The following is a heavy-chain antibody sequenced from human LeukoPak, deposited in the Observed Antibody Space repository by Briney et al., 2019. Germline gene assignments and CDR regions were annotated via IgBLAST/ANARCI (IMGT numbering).Heavy chain of an antibody. J-gene: IGHJ4*02. D-gene: IGHD4-11*01. Sequence: GGSLRLSCAASGFTFSRYGMSWVRQAPGRGLEWVSVISGNSGATYYADSVKGRFTISRDNAKNTVYLQMNNLRGEDTALYYCSKAGDTNYYRHGDYWGQGTLVTVSS. CDR3: SKAGDTNYYRHGDY. V-gene: IGHV3-23*01. CDR1: GFTFSRYG. CDR2: ISGNSGAT.